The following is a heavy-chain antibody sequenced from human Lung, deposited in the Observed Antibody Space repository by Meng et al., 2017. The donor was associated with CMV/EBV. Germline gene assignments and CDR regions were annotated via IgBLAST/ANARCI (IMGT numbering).Heavy chain of an antibody. V-gene: IGHV4-4*02. CDR1: GDSIISANW. Sequence: SETLSLXXVVSGDSIISANWWSWVRQPPGKGLEWLGEMSHSGSSNYDPSLKSRISISIDTSKNHFSLNLISVTAADTAVYYCAMHMALAGSRGFDSWGQGTLVTVSS. CDR3: AMHMALAGSRGFDS. CDR2: MSHSGSS. J-gene: IGHJ4*02. D-gene: IGHD2-21*01.